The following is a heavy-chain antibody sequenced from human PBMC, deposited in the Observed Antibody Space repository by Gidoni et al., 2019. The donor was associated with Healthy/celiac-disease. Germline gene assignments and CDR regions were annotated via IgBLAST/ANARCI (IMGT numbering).Heavy chain of an antibody. Sequence: QITLKESGPTLVKPTQTLTLTCPFSGFSLSTSGVGVGWIRQPPGKALEWLALMYWNDDKRYSPSLKSRLTITKDTSKNQVVLTMTNMDPVDTATYYCAHSLGYDSSGYDAFDIWGQGTMVTVSS. J-gene: IGHJ3*02. CDR2: MYWNDDK. D-gene: IGHD3-22*01. CDR3: AHSLGYDSSGYDAFDI. V-gene: IGHV2-5*01. CDR1: GFSLSTSGVG.